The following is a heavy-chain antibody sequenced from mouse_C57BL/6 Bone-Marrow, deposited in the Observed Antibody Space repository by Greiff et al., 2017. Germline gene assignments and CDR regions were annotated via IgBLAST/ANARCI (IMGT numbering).Heavy chain of an antibody. V-gene: IGHV1-81*01. D-gene: IGHD1-1*01. CDR3: AGYYYGSSFDY. CDR2: IHPNSGST. Sequence: VKLMESGAELARPGASVKLSCKASGYTFTSYGISWVKQRTGQGLEWIGMIHPNSGSTNYNEKFKSKATLTVDKSSSTASMQLSSLTSEDSAVYYCAGYYYGSSFDYWGQGTTLTVSS. CDR1: GYTFTSYG. J-gene: IGHJ2*01.